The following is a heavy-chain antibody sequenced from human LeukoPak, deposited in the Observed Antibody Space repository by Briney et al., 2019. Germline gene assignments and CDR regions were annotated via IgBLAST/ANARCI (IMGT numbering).Heavy chain of an antibody. D-gene: IGHD4-11*01. CDR1: GGSISSGGYY. CDR2: IYYSGST. J-gene: IGHJ4*02. CDR3: ARGRETSPDY. V-gene: IGHV4-31*03. Sequence: PSETLSLTCTVSGGSISSGGYYCSWIRQHPGKGLEWIGYIYYSGSTYYNPSLKSRVTISVDTSKNQFSLKLSSVTAADTAVYYCARGRETSPDYWGQGTLVTVSS.